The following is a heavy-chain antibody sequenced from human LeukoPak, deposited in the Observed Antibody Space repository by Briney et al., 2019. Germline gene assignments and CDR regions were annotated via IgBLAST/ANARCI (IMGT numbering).Heavy chain of an antibody. CDR1: GYTFIGYY. J-gene: IGHJ5*02. V-gene: IGHV1-2*06. D-gene: IGHD2-15*01. Sequence: ASVKVSCKAAGYTFIGYYMFWVRQAPGQVLEWMGRINPNSGGTNYAQKFQGRVTMTRDTSISTAYMELSRLRSDDTAVYYCARGYCSGGSCYSVENWFDPWGQGTLVTVSS. CDR3: ARGYCSGGSCYSVENWFDP. CDR2: INPNSGGT.